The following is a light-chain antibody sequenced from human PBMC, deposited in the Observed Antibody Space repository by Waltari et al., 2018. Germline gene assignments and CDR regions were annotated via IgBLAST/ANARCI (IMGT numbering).Light chain of an antibody. J-gene: IGLJ3*02. CDR2: GVS. V-gene: IGLV2-14*03. Sequence: QSALTQPASVSGSPRQSITISCTGTSSDIGGFNYVSWYQQHSGKAPSLMIFGVSDRPSGVSNRFSGSKSGNTASLTISGLQAEDEADYYCSSFTRAKTWVFGGGTKVTVL. CDR3: SSFTRAKTWV. CDR1: SSDIGGFNY.